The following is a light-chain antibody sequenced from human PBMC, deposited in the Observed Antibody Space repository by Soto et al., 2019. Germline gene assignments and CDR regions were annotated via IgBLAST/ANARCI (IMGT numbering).Light chain of an antibody. J-gene: IGKJ1*01. CDR2: KAS. V-gene: IGKV1-5*03. CDR1: QTIDSW. Sequence: DIQMTQSPSTLSASVGDRVTITFRASQTIDSWLAWYQQRPGKPPNLLIYKASTLASGVPSRFSGSGSGTEFTLTISSLQPDDSATYYCQQYNRYSTFGQGTKVDIK. CDR3: QQYNRYST.